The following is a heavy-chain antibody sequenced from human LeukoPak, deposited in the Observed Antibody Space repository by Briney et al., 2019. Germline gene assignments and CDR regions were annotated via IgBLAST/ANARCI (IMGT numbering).Heavy chain of an antibody. D-gene: IGHD5-24*01. J-gene: IGHJ3*02. CDR1: GGSISSYY. CDR2: IYYSGST. CDR3: AREPRDGYRTKAAFDI. Sequence: SETLSLTCTVSGGSISSYYWSWIRQHPGKGLEWIGYIYYSGSTYYNPSLKSRVTISVDTSKNQFSLKLSSVTAADTAVYYCAREPRDGYRTKAAFDIWGQGTMVTDSS. V-gene: IGHV4-59*06.